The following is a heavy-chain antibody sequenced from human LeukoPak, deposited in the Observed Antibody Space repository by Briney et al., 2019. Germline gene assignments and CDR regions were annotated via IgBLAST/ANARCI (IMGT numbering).Heavy chain of an antibody. CDR1: GFSFSTYW. CDR2: IKYDASEK. CDR3: ARYKKGWLVREYFDY. Sequence: PGGSLTLSCAASGFSFSTYWMSWVRQAPGQGLEWVASIKYDASEKHYVDSVKGRFTISRDNGKNSLSLQMNSLRAEDTAVYYCARYKKGWLVREYFDYWGQGTLVTVSS. D-gene: IGHD6-19*01. J-gene: IGHJ4*02. V-gene: IGHV3-7*01.